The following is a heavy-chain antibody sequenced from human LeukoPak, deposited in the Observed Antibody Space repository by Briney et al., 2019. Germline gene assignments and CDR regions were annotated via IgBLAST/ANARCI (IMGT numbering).Heavy chain of an antibody. Sequence: GGSLRLSCAASGFTFDDYGMSWVRQAPGKGLEWVSGINWNGGSTGYADSVKGRFTISRDNAKNSLYLQMNSLRVEDTALYYCASTHYYYYMDVWGKGTTVTVSS. V-gene: IGHV3-20*04. CDR1: GFTFDDYG. J-gene: IGHJ6*03. CDR3: ASTHYYYYMDV. CDR2: INWNGGST.